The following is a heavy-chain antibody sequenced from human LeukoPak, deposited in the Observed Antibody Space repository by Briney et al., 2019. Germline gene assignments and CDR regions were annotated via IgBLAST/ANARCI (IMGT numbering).Heavy chain of an antibody. V-gene: IGHV4-34*01. Sequence: SETLSLTCAVYGGSFSGYYWSWIRQPPGKGLEWVGSINYSGTTYYNPSLRSRVSISVDTSRTQFFLRLNSVSAADTAVYYCGRLFDSWGQGILVTVSS. CDR1: GGSFSGYY. CDR2: INYSGTT. CDR3: GRLFDS. J-gene: IGHJ4*02.